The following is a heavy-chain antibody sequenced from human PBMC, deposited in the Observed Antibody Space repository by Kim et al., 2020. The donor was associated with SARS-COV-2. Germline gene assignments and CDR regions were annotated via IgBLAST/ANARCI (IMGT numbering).Heavy chain of an antibody. CDR3: APLHFYSSAH. V-gene: IGHV3-48*03. J-gene: IGHJ4*02. Sequence: GGSLRLSCAASGLNFNIQYMTWVRQAPGKGLEWVSFIGGSDGVVSYADSVRGRFAISRDNARNTVYLQMNSLSAEDTAIYYCAPLHFYSSAHWGQGTLVTVSS. CDR2: IGGSDGVV. D-gene: IGHD6-19*01. CDR1: GLNFNIQY.